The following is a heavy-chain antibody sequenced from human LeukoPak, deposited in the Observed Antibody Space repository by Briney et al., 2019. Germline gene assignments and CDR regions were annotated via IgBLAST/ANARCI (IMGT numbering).Heavy chain of an antibody. V-gene: IGHV3-48*02. Sequence: GGSLRLSCAASGFTLSSYSMNWVRQAPGKGLEWVSYISSSSSTIYYADSVKGRFTISRDNAKNSLYLQMNSLRDEDTAVYYCARTPYSSSWYLFDYWGQGTLVTVSS. CDR1: GFTLSSYS. CDR2: ISSSSSTI. J-gene: IGHJ4*02. D-gene: IGHD6-13*01. CDR3: ARTPYSSSWYLFDY.